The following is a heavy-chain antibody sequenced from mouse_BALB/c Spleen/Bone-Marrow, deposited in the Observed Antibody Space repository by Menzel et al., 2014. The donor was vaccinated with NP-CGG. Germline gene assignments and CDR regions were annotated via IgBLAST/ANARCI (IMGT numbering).Heavy chain of an antibody. V-gene: IGHV1-20*02. CDR3: TRVTTDWYFDV. J-gene: IGHJ1*01. CDR2: INPYNGDT. Sequence: VQLQQSGPELVKPGASVKISCKASGYSFTGYFMNWVMQSHGKSLEWIGRINPYNGDTFYNQKFKCKATLTVDKSSSTAHMELRSLASEDSAVYYCTRVTTDWYFDVWGAGTTVTVSS. CDR1: GYSFTGYF. D-gene: IGHD1-1*01.